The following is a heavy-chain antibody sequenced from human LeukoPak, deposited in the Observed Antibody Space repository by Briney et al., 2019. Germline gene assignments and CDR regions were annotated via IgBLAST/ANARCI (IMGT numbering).Heavy chain of an antibody. J-gene: IGHJ4*02. CDR3: ASSITMIVSNFDY. CDR1: GFTFSSYA. CDR2: ISYDGSNK. Sequence: GGSLRLSCAASGFTFSSYAMSWVRQAPGKGLEWVAVISYDGSNKYYADSVEGRFTISRDNSKNTLYLQMNSLRAEDTAVYYCASSITMIVSNFDYWGQGTLVTVSS. D-gene: IGHD3-22*01. V-gene: IGHV3-30*04.